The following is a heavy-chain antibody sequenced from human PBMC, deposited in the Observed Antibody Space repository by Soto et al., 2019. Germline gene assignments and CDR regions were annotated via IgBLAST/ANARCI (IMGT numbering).Heavy chain of an antibody. Sequence: SVKVSCKASGGTLSSYAISWVRQAPGQGLEWVGGIIPIFGTANYAQKFQGRVTIAADESTSTAYMELGSLRSEDTAVYYCARDGDTDLFDYYYYGMDVWAQGTTVTVSS. V-gene: IGHV1-69*13. CDR3: ARDGDTDLFDYYYYGMDV. CDR2: IIPIFGTA. J-gene: IGHJ6*02. D-gene: IGHD2-21*01. CDR1: GGTLSSYA.